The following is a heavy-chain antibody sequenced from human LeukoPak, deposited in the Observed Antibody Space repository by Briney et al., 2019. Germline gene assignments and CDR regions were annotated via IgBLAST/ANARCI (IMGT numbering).Heavy chain of an antibody. D-gene: IGHD6-13*01. CDR1: GDSVSSNSAA. CDR2: TYYRSKWYN. CDR3: AREYSTYLYYYYGMDV. Sequence: SQTLSLTCAISGDSVSSNSAAWNWIRQSPSRGLEWLGRTYYRSKWYNDYAVSVRSRITINPDTSKNQFSLQLNSVTPVDTAVYYCAREYSTYLYYYYGMDVWGQGTTVTVSS. V-gene: IGHV6-1*01. J-gene: IGHJ6*02.